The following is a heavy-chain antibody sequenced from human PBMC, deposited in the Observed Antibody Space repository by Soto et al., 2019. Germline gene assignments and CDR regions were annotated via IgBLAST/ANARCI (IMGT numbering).Heavy chain of an antibody. CDR1: GFTFDDYA. CDR3: ARGNRIAALEALYYLDY. Sequence: GGSLRLSCAASGFTFDDYAMHWVRQAPGKGLEWVSGISWNSGSIGYADSVKGRFTISRDNAKNSLYLQMNSLRAEDTALYYCARGNRIAALEALYYLDYGGQGTRGTGSS. J-gene: IGHJ4*02. V-gene: IGHV3-9*01. CDR2: ISWNSGSI. D-gene: IGHD6-6*01.